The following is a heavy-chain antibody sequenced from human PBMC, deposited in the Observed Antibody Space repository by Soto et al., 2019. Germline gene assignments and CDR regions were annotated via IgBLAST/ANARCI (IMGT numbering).Heavy chain of an antibody. CDR1: GFTFSSYG. V-gene: IGHV3-30*18. CDR2: ISYDGSNK. Sequence: GGSLRLSCAASGFTFSSYGMHWVRQAPGKGLEWVAVISYDGSNKYYADSVKGQFTISRDNSKNTLYLQMSSLRAEDTAVYYCAKDGAELRYFDWVPDYWGQGTLVTVSS. J-gene: IGHJ4*02. CDR3: AKDGAELRYFDWVPDY. D-gene: IGHD3-9*01.